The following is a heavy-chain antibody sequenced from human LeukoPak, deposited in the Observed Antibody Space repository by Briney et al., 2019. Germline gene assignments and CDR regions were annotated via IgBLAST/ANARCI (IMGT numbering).Heavy chain of an antibody. CDR2: IVPIFGNS. Sequence: SVTVSCKASGGTFTTYAISWMRQAPGQGLQWMGAIVPIFGNSHYAQKLQGRLTITEDESTNTAFMELARLTADDTAVYYCARESLAGTWHSDYWGQGTLVTVSS. D-gene: IGHD6-19*01. J-gene: IGHJ4*02. V-gene: IGHV1-69*13. CDR3: ARESLAGTWHSDY. CDR1: GGTFTTYA.